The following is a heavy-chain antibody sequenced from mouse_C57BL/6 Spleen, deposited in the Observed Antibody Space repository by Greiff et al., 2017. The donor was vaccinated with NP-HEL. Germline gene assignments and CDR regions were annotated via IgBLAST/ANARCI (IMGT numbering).Heavy chain of an antibody. CDR2: IDPSDSYT. J-gene: IGHJ4*01. D-gene: IGHD1-1*01. V-gene: IGHV1-69*01. CDR3: ARSYDSSFGMEY. Sequence: VQLQQPGAELLKPGASVKLSCKASGYTFTSYWMPWVKQRPGQGLEWIGDIDPSDSYTNYNQKFKGKSTFTVDKSSSRAYMQLSSPTSDDAAVDCCARSYDSSFGMEYRGKVASVTV. CDR1: GYTFTSYW.